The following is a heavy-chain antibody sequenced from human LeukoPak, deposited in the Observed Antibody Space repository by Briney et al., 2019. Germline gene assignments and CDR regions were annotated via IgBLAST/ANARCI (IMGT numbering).Heavy chain of an antibody. CDR3: ARVPGTARPGYYYYYMDV. CDR1: GGSISSYY. V-gene: IGHV4-59*01. CDR2: IYYSGST. D-gene: IGHD6-6*01. J-gene: IGHJ6*03. Sequence: PSETLSLTCTVSGGSISSYYWSWIRQPPGKGLEWIGYIYYSGSTNYNPSLKSRVTISVDTSKNQFSLKLSSVTAADTAVYYCARVPGTARPGYYYYYMDVWGKGTTVTVSS.